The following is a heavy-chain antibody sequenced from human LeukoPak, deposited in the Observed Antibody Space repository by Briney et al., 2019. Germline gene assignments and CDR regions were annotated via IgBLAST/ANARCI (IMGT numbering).Heavy chain of an antibody. CDR1: GASINGYY. CDR3: ACYKIVERNFDF. CDR2: VHYSLSS. D-gene: IGHD5-24*01. V-gene: IGHV4-59*01. Sequence: SETLSLTCTVSGASINGYYWSWIRQPPGKGLEWIGNVHYSLSSIYSPSLESRVTISMDTSQRQFSLKLTSVTAADTAVYYCACYKIVERNFDFWGQGMLVTVSS. J-gene: IGHJ4*02.